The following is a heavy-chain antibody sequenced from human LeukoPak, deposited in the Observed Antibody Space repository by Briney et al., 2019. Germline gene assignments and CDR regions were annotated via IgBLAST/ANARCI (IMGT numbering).Heavy chain of an antibody. CDR2: IYDSRSI. D-gene: IGHD4-23*01. J-gene: IGHJ3*02. V-gene: IGHV4-59*08. Sequence: PSETLSLTCTVSGGSISSYYWSWFRQPPGKGLEWIGFIYDSRSIKYNPSLQGRVTISLDTSKNQFSLRLSSVTAADTAVYYCARHLTTVLTGSFDIWGQGTMVTVSS. CDR3: ARHLTTVLTGSFDI. CDR1: GGSISSYY.